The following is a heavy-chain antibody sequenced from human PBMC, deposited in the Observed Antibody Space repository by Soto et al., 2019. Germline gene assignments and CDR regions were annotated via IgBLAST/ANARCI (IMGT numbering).Heavy chain of an antibody. CDR3: AKRRGAGGHFDY. CDR1: GFTFSSYA. V-gene: IGHV3-23*01. D-gene: IGHD2-15*01. CDR2: VSIGGST. J-gene: IGHJ4*02. Sequence: DVQLLESGGGLVQPEGSLRLSCAASGFTFSSYAMGWVRQGPGKGLEWVAVVSIGGSTHYADSVRGRFTISRDNAKNTLSRQMKSLTAEDTAVYLCAKRRGAGGHFDYWGQGALVTVSS.